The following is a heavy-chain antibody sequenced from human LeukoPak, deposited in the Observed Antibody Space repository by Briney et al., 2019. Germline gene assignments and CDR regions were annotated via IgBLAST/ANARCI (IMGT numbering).Heavy chain of an antibody. CDR2: MNPNSGNT. V-gene: IGHV1-8*03. CDR3: ARGRYFDWLLSFNWFDP. Sequence: GASVKVSCKASGYTFTDYYMHWVRQATGQGLEWMGWMNPNSGNTGYAQKFQGRVTITRNTSISTAYMELSSLRSEDTAVYYCARGRYFDWLLSFNWFDPWGQGTLVTVSS. J-gene: IGHJ5*02. CDR1: GYTFTDYY. D-gene: IGHD3-9*01.